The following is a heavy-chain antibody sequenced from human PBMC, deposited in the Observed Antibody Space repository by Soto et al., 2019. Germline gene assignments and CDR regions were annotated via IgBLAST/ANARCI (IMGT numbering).Heavy chain of an antibody. CDR3: ARERRLGIDGMDV. Sequence: QVQLVQSGAEVKKPGASVKVSCKASGYTFTSDDINWVRQATGQGLEWMGWMNRNSGNTGHAQKFQGRVTMTGNTSIITAYMELSSRRSEDTAVYYCARERRLGIDGMDVWGQGTTVTVSS. CDR1: GYTFTSDD. V-gene: IGHV1-8*01. D-gene: IGHD7-27*01. J-gene: IGHJ6*02. CDR2: MNRNSGNT.